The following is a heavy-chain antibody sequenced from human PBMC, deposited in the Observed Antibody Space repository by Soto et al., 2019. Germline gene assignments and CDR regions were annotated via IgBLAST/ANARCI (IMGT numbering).Heavy chain of an antibody. V-gene: IGHV3-73*01. CDR1: GFTFSGST. CDR2: IGSKANNYAA. CDR3: ARGGYPFWSGHPKGLDY. J-gene: IGHJ4*02. D-gene: IGHD3-3*01. Sequence: GGSLRLSCAASGFTFSGSTLHWVRQASGKGLEWVGRIGSKANNYAAAYAVSLKGRFTISRDDSRNTAYLQMSSLKTEDTAVYYCARGGYPFWSGHPKGLDYWGQGTVVTVSS.